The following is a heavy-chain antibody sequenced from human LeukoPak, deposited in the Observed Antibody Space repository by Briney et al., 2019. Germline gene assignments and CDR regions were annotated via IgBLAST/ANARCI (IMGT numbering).Heavy chain of an antibody. D-gene: IGHD3-10*01. CDR3: AKKAVITTPTSYFDS. Sequence: RTGGALRLSWAGSGFTFSSDSMSWVREAPGKGVEWVSVFWGSGGSTFYADSVKGRFTTSRDNSKNTLHLQMNSLRAADTAVYYCAKKAVITTPTSYFDSWGQGTLATVSS. CDR1: GFTFSSDS. J-gene: IGHJ4*02. CDR2: FWGSGGST. V-gene: IGHV3-23*01.